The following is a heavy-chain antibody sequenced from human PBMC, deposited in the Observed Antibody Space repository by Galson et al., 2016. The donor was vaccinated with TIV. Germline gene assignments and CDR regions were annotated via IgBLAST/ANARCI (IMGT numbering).Heavy chain of an antibody. J-gene: IGHJ2*01. CDR2: INSDGTNT. Sequence: SLRLSCAASGFSFRRYWMHWVRQAPGKGLVWVSHINSDGTNTNFADSVKGRFDISRDNDKNTLDLQMNGLTADDTAVYYCARGPGYCIGGVCYSNWYFDLWGRGTLVTVSS. D-gene: IGHD2-8*02. CDR3: ARGPGYCIGGVCYSNWYFDL. V-gene: IGHV3-74*01. CDR1: GFSFRRYW.